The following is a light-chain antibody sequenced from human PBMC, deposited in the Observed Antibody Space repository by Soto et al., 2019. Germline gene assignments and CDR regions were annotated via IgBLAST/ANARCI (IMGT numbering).Light chain of an antibody. CDR1: HSVDSN. CDR3: QQYDKWPLT. V-gene: IGKV3D-15*01. J-gene: IGKJ4*01. CDR2: GAS. Sequence: EIVMTQSPGTLSVSPGQGATLSCRASHSVDSNLAWYQQKPGQAPRLLIFGASTRPTGIPDRFSGSGSGTEFTLTISSLQSEDFAVYYCQQYDKWPLTFGGGTKVDIK.